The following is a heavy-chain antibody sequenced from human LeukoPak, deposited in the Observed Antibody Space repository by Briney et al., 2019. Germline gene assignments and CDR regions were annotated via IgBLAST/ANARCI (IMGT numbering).Heavy chain of an antibody. CDR1: GFTFSNYW. Sequence: PGGSLRLSCAASGFTFSNYWMHWARQAPGEALMWVSRIKSDGSSTTYADSVKGRFTISRDISKNTLYLRMNSLRAEDTAVYYCAKSYDYSNPLGFDPWGQGTLVTVSS. V-gene: IGHV3-74*01. CDR3: AKSYDYSNPLGFDP. D-gene: IGHD4-11*01. CDR2: IKSDGSST. J-gene: IGHJ5*02.